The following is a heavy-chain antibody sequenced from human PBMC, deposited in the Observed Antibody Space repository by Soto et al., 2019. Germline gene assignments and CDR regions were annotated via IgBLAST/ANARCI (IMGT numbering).Heavy chain of an antibody. V-gene: IGHV1-69*08. CDR1: GGTFSSYT. Sequence: QVQLVQSGAEVKKPGSSVKVSCKASGGTFSSYTISWVRQAPGQGLEWMGRIIPILGIANYAQKFQGRVTITADKXMSTAYMELSSLRSEDTAVYYCARDRGSSGYYPFDYWGQGTLVTVSS. CDR3: ARDRGSSGYYPFDY. J-gene: IGHJ4*02. CDR2: IIPILGIA. D-gene: IGHD3-22*01.